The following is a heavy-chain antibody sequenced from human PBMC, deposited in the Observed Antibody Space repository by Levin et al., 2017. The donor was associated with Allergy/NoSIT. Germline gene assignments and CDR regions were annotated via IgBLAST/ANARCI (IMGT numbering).Heavy chain of an antibody. Sequence: PSQTLSLTCTVSGGSISSSYWSWIRQPPGKGLEWIGYIYYSGSTNYNPSLKSRVTISIDTSKNQFSLKLSSVTAADTAVYYCARGGLLWFGDLLEKAHYYYYGLDVWGQGTTVTVSS. D-gene: IGHD3-10*01. J-gene: IGHJ6*02. CDR2: IYYSGST. CDR3: ARGGLLWFGDLLEKAHYYYYGLDV. CDR1: GGSISSSY. V-gene: IGHV4-59*01.